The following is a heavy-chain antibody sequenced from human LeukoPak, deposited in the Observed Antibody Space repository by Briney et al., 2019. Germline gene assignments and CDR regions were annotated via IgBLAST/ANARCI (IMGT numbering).Heavy chain of an antibody. CDR2: ISAGSSTI. CDR3: AGEHFCDGSEGQLES. CDR1: GITFSSHS. V-gene: IGHV3-48*01. J-gene: IGHJ5*01. D-gene: IGHD2-2*01. Sequence: GGSLRLSCTDSGITFSSHSMNWVRQAPGKGLEWVSYISAGSSTIYYADSVKGRFTSSRDNGKNSLFLQMDSLRAEDTVVYYCAGEHFCDGSEGQLESWGQGILVTVSS.